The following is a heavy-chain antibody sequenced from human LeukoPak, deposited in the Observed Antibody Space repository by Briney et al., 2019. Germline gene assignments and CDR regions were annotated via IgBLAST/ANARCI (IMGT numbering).Heavy chain of an antibody. J-gene: IGHJ4*02. D-gene: IGHD1-26*01. CDR2: ISSSSSYI. CDR1: GFTFSSYS. Sequence: GGSLRLSCAASGFTFSSYSMNWVRQAPGKGLEWVSSISSSSSYIYYADSVKGRFTISRDNAKNSLYLQMNSLRAEDTAVYYCARSAFIVGATSGDFDYWGQGTLVTVSS. CDR3: ARSAFIVGATSGDFDY. V-gene: IGHV3-21*01.